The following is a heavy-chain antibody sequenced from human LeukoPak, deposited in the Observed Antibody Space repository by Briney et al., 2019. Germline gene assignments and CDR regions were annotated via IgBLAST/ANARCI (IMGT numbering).Heavy chain of an antibody. D-gene: IGHD5-18*01. J-gene: IGHJ4*02. CDR3: ARHLSGVTGYTYGRGIDY. Sequence: GGSLRLSCAASGFTFSSYWMSWVRQAPGKGLEWVANIKKDGSEKYYVDSVKGRFTISRDNAKTSLYLQMNSLRAEGTAVYYCARHLSGVTGYTYGRGIDYWGQGTLVTVSS. CDR2: IKKDGSEK. CDR1: GFTFSSYW. V-gene: IGHV3-7*01.